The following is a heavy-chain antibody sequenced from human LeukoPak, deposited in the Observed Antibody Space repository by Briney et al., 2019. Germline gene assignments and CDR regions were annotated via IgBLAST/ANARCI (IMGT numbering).Heavy chain of an antibody. V-gene: IGHV4-4*02. CDR2: IYHSGST. D-gene: IGHD6-13*01. CDR1: GGSISSSNW. J-gene: IGHJ1*01. CDR3: ASYSSSWYMAYFQH. Sequence: SETLSLTCAVSGGSISSSNWWSWVRQPPGKGLEWIGDIYHSGSTNYNPSLKSRVTISVDKSKNQFSLKLSSVTAADTAVYYCASYSSSWYMAYFQHWGQGTLVTVSS.